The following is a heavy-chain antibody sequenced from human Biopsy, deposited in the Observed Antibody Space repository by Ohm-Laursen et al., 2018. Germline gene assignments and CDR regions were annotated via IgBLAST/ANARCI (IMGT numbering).Heavy chain of an antibody. CDR1: GFDFSDYS. CDR3: ARAYPPPGRRLVVVAGDFDC. V-gene: IGHV3-74*01. J-gene: IGHJ4*02. D-gene: IGHD2-15*01. CDR2: INSDGSST. Sequence: SLRLSCAASGFDFSDYSMYWVRQAPGKGLVWVSRINSDGSSTNYADAVKGRFTISRDNAKNTVFLQMNSLRAEDTAVYYCARAYPPPGRRLVVVAGDFDCWGQGTRVTVSS.